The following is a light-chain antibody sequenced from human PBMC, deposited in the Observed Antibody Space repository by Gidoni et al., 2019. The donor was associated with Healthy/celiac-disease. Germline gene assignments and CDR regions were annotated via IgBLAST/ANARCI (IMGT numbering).Light chain of an antibody. CDR3: QQYDNLPLMYT. CDR2: DAS. V-gene: IGKV1-33*01. J-gene: IGKJ2*01. CDR1: QDISKY. Sequence: DTQMTQSPSSLSASVGDRVTITCQASQDISKYLNWYQQKPGKAPKLLIYDASNLETGVPSRFSGSGSGTDFTFTISSLQPEYIATYYCQQYDNLPLMYTFGQGTKLEIK.